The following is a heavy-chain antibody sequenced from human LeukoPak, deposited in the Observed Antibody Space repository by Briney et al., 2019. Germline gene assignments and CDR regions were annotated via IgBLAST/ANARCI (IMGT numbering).Heavy chain of an antibody. CDR1: GGSFSGYY. V-gene: IGHV4-34*01. D-gene: IGHD3-3*01. CDR2: INHSGNT. J-gene: IGHJ4*02. CDR3: ARHRGSAGWSGYFDY. Sequence: SETLSLTCAVYGGSFSGYYWSLIRQPPGKGLKWIGEINHSGNTNYNPSLKSRVTISVDTSKNQFSLKLSSVTAADTAVYYCARHRGSAGWSGYFDYWGQGTLVTVSS.